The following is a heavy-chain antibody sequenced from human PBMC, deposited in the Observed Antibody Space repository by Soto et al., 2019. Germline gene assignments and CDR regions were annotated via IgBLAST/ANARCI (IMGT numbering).Heavy chain of an antibody. CDR2: INSEGSST. D-gene: IGHD4-17*01. CDR1: GFTFSSYW. CDR3: ARGGTTGSLNCFDP. Sequence: GGSLRLSCEASGFTFSSYWMHWVRRAPGKGLVWVSGINSEGSSTYYADSVKGRFTVSRDNAKKTLYLLVNSLRAEDTAVYYCARGGTTGSLNCFDPWGQGTLVTVSS. V-gene: IGHV3-74*01. J-gene: IGHJ5*02.